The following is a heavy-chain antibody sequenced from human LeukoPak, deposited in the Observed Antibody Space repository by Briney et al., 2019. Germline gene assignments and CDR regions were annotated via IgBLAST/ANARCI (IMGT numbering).Heavy chain of an antibody. CDR2: INTNGDDT. CDR3: VKDLRRVGYYTSFDY. V-gene: IGHV3-64D*09. Sequence: GGSLRLSCSASGFTFSTYAMHWVRQAPGKGLEHVSTINTNGDDTYYADSVKGRFTISRDNSKRTLYLQMSSLGAEDPAVYYSVKDLRRVGYYTSFDYWGQGTLVTVSS. CDR1: GFTFSTYA. D-gene: IGHD3-3*01. J-gene: IGHJ4*02.